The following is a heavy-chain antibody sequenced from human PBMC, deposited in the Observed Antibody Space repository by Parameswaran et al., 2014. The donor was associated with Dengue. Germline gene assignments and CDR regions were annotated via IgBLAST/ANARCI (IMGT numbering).Heavy chain of an antibody. CDR2: ISYDGSNK. V-gene: IGHV3-30*03. CDR1: IHFSSYG. Sequence: QAGGSLETLLCSLWIHFSSYGMHWVRQAPGKGLEWVAVISYDGSNKYYADSVKGRFTISRDNSKNTLYLQMNSLRAEDTAVYYCARDLSGSYVDWGQGTMVTVSS. D-gene: IGHD1-26*01. CDR3: ARDLSGSYVD. J-gene: IGHJ3*01.